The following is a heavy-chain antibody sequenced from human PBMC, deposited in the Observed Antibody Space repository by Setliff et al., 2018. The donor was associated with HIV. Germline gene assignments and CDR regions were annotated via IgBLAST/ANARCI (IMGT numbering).Heavy chain of an antibody. J-gene: IGHJ3*02. Sequence: SETLSLTCTVSGGSISSSSHYWGWIRQPPGKGLEWIGSKYYSGSTYYNPSLKSRVTISVDTSKNHFSLRLSHVTAADTAVYYCARAGNYGAFDGFDIWGQGTMVTVSS. V-gene: IGHV4-39*02. CDR1: GGSISSSSHY. CDR2: KYYSGST. CDR3: ARAGNYGAFDGFDI. D-gene: IGHD1-7*01.